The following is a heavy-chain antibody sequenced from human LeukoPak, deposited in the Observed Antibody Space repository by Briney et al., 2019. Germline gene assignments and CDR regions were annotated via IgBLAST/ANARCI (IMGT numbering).Heavy chain of an antibody. CDR2: INPNSGGT. Sequence: ASVKVSCEASGYTFTGYYMHWVRQAPGQGLEWMGRINPNSGGTNYAQKFQGRVTMTRDTSISTAYMELSRLRSDDTAVYYCARILSGDYVLAYFQHWGQGTLVTVSS. V-gene: IGHV1-2*06. CDR1: GYTFTGYY. J-gene: IGHJ1*01. CDR3: ARILSGDYVLAYFQH. D-gene: IGHD4-17*01.